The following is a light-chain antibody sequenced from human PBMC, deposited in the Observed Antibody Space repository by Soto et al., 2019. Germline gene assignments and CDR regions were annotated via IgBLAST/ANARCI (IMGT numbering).Light chain of an antibody. CDR3: SSYTSSTTLDVV. Sequence: QSALTQPASVSGSPGQSITISCTGTSSDDGGHNYVSWYQQHPGTAPKLMIYEVTNRPSGVSNRFSGSKSGNTASLTISGLQAEDEADYYCSSYTSSTTLDVVFGGGTQLTVL. V-gene: IGLV2-14*01. CDR1: SSDDGGHNY. CDR2: EVT. J-gene: IGLJ2*01.